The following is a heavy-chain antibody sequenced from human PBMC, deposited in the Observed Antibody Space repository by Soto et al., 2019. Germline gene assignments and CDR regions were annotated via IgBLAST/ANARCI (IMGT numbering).Heavy chain of an antibody. CDR3: TRGPSGDKVAS. V-gene: IGHV4-30-4*01. J-gene: IGHJ4*02. CDR2: IYNGWST. Sequence: QVQLQESGPGLVKPSQTLSLTCTVSGGSISTVNYWWSWIRQSPDMGLEWIGHIYNGWSTYNNPSLARRVTMSLDTSNNQLSLTLTSVSAADTAVYYRTRGPSGDKVASWGQGTLVTASS. D-gene: IGHD7-27*01. CDR1: GGSISTVNYW.